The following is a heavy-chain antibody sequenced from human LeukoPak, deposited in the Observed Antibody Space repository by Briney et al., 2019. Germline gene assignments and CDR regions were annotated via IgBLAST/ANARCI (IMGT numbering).Heavy chain of an antibody. V-gene: IGHV3-30*02. CDR3: AREEGGGSAAARF. D-gene: IGHD6-13*01. Sequence: PGGSLRLSCAASGFIFSGYALHWVRQAPGKGLEWVALIRYGESDQYYADSVKGRFTISRDNSKNTEYLQMNSLRAEDTAVYYCAREEGGGSAAARFWGQGTLVTVSS. CDR1: GFIFSGYA. CDR2: IRYGESDQ. J-gene: IGHJ4*01.